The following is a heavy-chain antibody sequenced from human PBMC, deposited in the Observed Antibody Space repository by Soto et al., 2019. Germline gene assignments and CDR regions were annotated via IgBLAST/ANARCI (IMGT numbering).Heavy chain of an antibody. D-gene: IGHD2-15*01. CDR1: GFTFSSYA. Sequence: GGSLRLSCAASGFTFSSYAMSWVRQAPGKGLEWVSAISGSGGSTYYADSVKGRFTISRDNAKNSLYLQMNSLRAEDTAVYYCASGYCSGGSCYSFDYWGQRTLVTVSS. V-gene: IGHV3-23*01. J-gene: IGHJ4*02. CDR3: ASGYCSGGSCYSFDY. CDR2: ISGSGGST.